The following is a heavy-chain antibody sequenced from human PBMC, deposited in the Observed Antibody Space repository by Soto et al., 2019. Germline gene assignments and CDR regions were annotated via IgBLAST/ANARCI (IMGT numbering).Heavy chain of an antibody. CDR3: ARERGSYGFHYFDY. D-gene: IGHD3-16*01. CDR1: GCTFSSYT. V-gene: IGHV1-69*04. Sequence: SVKVSCNASGCTFSSYTISRVRQAPGQGLEWMGRIIPILGIANYAQKFQGRVTITADKSTSTAYMELSSLRSEDTAVYYCARERGSYGFHYFDYWGQGTLVTVSS. J-gene: IGHJ4*02. CDR2: IIPILGIA.